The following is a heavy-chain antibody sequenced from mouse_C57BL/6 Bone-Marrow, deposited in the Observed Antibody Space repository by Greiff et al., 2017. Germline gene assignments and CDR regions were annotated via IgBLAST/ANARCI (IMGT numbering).Heavy chain of an antibody. CDR3: VRHYYGPFFAY. V-gene: IGHV10-1*01. J-gene: IGHJ3*01. Sequence: EAGGGLVQPKGSLKLSCAASGFSFNTYAMNWVRQAPGKGLEWVARIRSKSNNYATYYADSVKDRFTISRDDSESMLYLQMNNLKTEDTAMYYCVRHYYGPFFAYWGQGTLVTVSA. CDR1: GFSFNTYA. D-gene: IGHD1-1*01. CDR2: IRSKSNNYAT.